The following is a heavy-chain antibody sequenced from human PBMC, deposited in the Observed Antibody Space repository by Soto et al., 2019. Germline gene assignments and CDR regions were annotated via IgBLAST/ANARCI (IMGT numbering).Heavy chain of an antibody. Sequence: GGSLRLSCAASGFIFSSYWMHWVRQAPGKGLVWISRINGDGTSTRNADSVKGRFTISRDNAKNTLYLQMNSLTAEDTAVYYCARDCMLRGKGSNWFDPWGQGTLVTVSS. CDR3: ARDCMLRGKGSNWFDP. CDR1: GFIFSSYW. CDR2: INGDGTST. J-gene: IGHJ5*02. V-gene: IGHV3-74*01. D-gene: IGHD3-10*01.